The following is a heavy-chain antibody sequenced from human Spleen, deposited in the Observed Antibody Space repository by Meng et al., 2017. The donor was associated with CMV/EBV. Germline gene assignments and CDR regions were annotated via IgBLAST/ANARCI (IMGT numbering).Heavy chain of an antibody. CDR2: INDSGST. V-gene: IGHV4-34*01. Sequence: GSLRLSCAVYGGSFSNFYWTWIRRPPGKGLEWIGEINDSGSTNYNPSLKSRLTISVDRSKRQFSLKLSSVTAADTAIYYCARPTTVIGGYYYGMDVWGQGTTVTVS. CDR1: GGSFSNFY. CDR3: ARPTTVIGGYYYGMDV. D-gene: IGHD4-17*01. J-gene: IGHJ6*02.